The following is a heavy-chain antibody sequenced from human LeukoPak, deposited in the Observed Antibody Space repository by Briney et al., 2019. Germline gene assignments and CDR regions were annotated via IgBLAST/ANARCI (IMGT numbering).Heavy chain of an antibody. CDR2: IRYDGSNK. CDR3: ARALSAMVPDY. Sequence: GGSLRLSCAASGFTFSSYGMHWVRQAPGKGLEWVAVIRYDGSNKYYGDSVKGRFTISRDNPKNTLYLQMNSLRAEDTAVYYCARALSAMVPDYWGQGTLVTVSS. D-gene: IGHD5-18*01. J-gene: IGHJ4*02. CDR1: GFTFSSYG. V-gene: IGHV3-33*01.